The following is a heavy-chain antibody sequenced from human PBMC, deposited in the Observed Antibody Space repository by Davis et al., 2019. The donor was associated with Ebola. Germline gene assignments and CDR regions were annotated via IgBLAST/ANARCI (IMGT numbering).Heavy chain of an antibody. Sequence: GESLKISCKASGYSFSNYWIGWVRQMPGKGLEWMGIIYPGDSDIRYSPSFQGQVTISADKSISTAYLQWSSLKASDTAMYYCARLISRDYGDYWGQGTLVTVSS. J-gene: IGHJ4*02. D-gene: IGHD4/OR15-4a*01. CDR1: GYSFSNYW. V-gene: IGHV5-51*01. CDR2: IYPGDSDI. CDR3: ARLISRDYGDY.